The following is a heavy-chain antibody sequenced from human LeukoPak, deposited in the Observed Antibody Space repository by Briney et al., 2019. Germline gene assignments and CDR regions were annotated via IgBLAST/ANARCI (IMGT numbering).Heavy chain of an antibody. CDR1: GGSIRSYY. CDR3: ARGAVNVAARYFDW. J-gene: IGHJ4*02. CDR2: INYSGNT. D-gene: IGHD6-6*01. V-gene: IGHV4-59*01. Sequence: SETLSLTCTVSGGSIRSYYWSWIRQPPGKGLEWIGYINYSGNTDYNPSLKSRVTVSVDTSKNQFSLNLRSVTAADAAVYYCARGAVNVAARYFDWWGQGTLVTVSS.